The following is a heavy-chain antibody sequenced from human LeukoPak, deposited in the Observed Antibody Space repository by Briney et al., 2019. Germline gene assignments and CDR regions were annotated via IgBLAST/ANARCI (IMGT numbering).Heavy chain of an antibody. CDR1: GGSIRSYY. CDR3: ARGAVNVAARYFDW. J-gene: IGHJ4*02. CDR2: INYSGNT. D-gene: IGHD6-6*01. V-gene: IGHV4-59*01. Sequence: SETLSLTCTVSGGSIRSYYWSWIRQPPGKGLEWIGYINYSGNTDYNPSLKSRVTVSVDTSKNQFSLNLRSVTAADAAVYYCARGAVNVAARYFDWWGQGTLVTVSS.